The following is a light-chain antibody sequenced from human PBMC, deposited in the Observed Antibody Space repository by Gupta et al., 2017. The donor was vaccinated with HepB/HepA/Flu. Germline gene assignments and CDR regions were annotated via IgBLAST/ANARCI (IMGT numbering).Light chain of an antibody. J-gene: IGLJ3*02. CDR3: AAWDDSLSSWV. V-gene: IGLV1-47*01. Sequence: QSVMTQPPSASGTPGQRVTIYCSGSSPDIGSIYVYWYQQLPGTAPKLLIYRPNQRRSGVPDRFSGSKSGTSASLAISGLRSEDEADYYCAAWDDSLSSWVFGGGTKLIVL. CDR1: SPDIGSIY. CDR2: RPN.